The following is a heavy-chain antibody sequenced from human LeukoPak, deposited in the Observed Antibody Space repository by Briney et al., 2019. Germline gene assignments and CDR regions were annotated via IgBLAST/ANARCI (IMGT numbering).Heavy chain of an antibody. V-gene: IGHV3-23*01. CDR2: ISGSGGST. J-gene: IGHJ4*02. Sequence: GGSLRLSCAASGFTFSSYAMSWVRQAPGKGLEWVSLISGSGGSTYYADSVKGRFTISRDNSKNTLHLQMNSLRAEDPAVYYCAKAVAGTSMYYFDYWGQGTLVTVSS. CDR1: GFTFSSYA. D-gene: IGHD6-19*01. CDR3: AKAVAGTSMYYFDY.